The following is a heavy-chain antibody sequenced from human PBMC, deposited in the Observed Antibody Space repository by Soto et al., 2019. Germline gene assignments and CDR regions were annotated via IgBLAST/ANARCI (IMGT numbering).Heavy chain of an antibody. CDR1: GGTFSSYA. D-gene: IGHD6-13*01. CDR3: VRDLVIAAAGTEGYYFDY. CDR2: IIPIFGTA. V-gene: IGHV1-69*01. J-gene: IGHJ4*02. Sequence: QVQLVQSGAEVKKPGSSVKVSCKASGGTFSSYAISWVRQAPGQGLEWMGGIIPIFGTANYAQKFQGRVTITADESTSTAYMELSSLRSEDTAVYYCVRDLVIAAAGTEGYYFDYWGQGTLVTVSS.